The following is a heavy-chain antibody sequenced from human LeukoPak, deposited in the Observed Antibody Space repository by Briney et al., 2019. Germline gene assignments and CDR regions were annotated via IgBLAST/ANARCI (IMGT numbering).Heavy chain of an antibody. CDR2: INPNSGGT. V-gene: IGHV1-2*06. D-gene: IGHD4-23*01. CDR3: ASRGTTVVALVN. CDR1: GYTFTSYG. J-gene: IGHJ4*02. Sequence: ASVKVSCKASGYTFTSYGISWVRQAPGQGLEWMGRINPNSGGTNYAQKFQGRVTMTRDTSISTAYMELSRLRSDDTAVYYCASRGTTVVALVNWGQGTLVTVSS.